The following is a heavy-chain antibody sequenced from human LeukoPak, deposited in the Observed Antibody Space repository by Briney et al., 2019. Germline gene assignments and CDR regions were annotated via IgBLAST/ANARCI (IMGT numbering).Heavy chain of an antibody. D-gene: IGHD5-18*01. CDR1: GFTFDDYG. CDR3: ASLGGYSYGLAYAFDI. J-gene: IGHJ3*02. CDR2: INWNGGST. Sequence: GGSLRLSCAASGFTFDDYGMSWVRQAPGKGLEWVSGINWNGGSTGYADSVKGRFTISRDNAKNSLYLQMNSLRAEDTAVYYCASLGGYSYGLAYAFDIWGQGTMVTVSS. V-gene: IGHV3-20*04.